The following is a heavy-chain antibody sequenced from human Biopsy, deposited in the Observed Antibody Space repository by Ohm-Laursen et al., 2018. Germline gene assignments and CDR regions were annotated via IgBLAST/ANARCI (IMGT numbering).Heavy chain of an antibody. J-gene: IGHJ4*02. CDR1: GKTFSDYQ. D-gene: IGHD4-23*01. CDR3: GNEVHGRDY. V-gene: IGHV4-34*08. CDR2: INQAGTT. Sequence: TLSLTCAVFGKTFSDYQWSWIRQPPAKGLEGIGQINQAGTTNYNPALKSRVPISAEASKYEFSLRLTSVTAADTAVYLFGNEVHGRDYWGLGAQVTVSS.